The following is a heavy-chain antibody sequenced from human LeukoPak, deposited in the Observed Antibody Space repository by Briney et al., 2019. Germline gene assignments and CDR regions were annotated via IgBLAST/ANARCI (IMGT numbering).Heavy chain of an antibody. CDR3: ARGAYSGSYTHDY. V-gene: IGHV1-2*02. CDR1: GYTFTGYY. J-gene: IGHJ4*02. Sequence: ASVKVSCKASGYTFTGYYMHWVRQAPGQGLEWMGWINPNSGGTNYAQKFQGRVTMTRDTSISTAYMELSSLRSEDTAVYYCARGAYSGSYTHDYWGQGTLVTVSS. D-gene: IGHD1-26*01. CDR2: INPNSGGT.